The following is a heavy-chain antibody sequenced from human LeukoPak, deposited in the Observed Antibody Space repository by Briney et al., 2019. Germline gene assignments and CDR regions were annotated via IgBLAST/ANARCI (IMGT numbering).Heavy chain of an antibody. CDR3: AKERYDSSGYYYMEGYYFDY. CDR2: ISYDGSNK. J-gene: IGHJ4*02. V-gene: IGHV3-30*18. D-gene: IGHD3-22*01. CDR1: GFTFSNYW. Sequence: GGSLRLSCAGSGFTFSNYWMSWVRQAPGKGLEWVAVISYDGSNKYYADSVKGRFTISRDNSKNTLYLQMNSLRAEDTAVYYCAKERYDSSGYYYMEGYYFDYWGQGTLVTVSS.